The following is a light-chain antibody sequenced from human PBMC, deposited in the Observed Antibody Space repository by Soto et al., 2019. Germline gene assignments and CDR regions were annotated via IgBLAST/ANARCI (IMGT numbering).Light chain of an antibody. V-gene: IGKV3-15*01. CDR2: RAS. CDR1: QDVLTN. J-gene: IGKJ1*01. CDR3: QQYNNWPKM. Sequence: EIVMTQSPATLSVSPGERATLSCRASQDVLTNLAWYQQKPGQSPRLLIYRASTRATGVPARFSGSGSGTEFTLTINSLQSEDFAVYYCQQYNNWPKMFGQGTKVDI.